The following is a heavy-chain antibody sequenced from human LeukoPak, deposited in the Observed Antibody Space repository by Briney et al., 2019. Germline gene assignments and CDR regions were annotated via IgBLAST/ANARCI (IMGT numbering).Heavy chain of an antibody. V-gene: IGHV1-2*02. J-gene: IGHJ3*02. CDR3: AREAYSSGNYLNAFDI. D-gene: IGHD6-19*01. CDR1: GYTFTCYY. Sequence: GASVKVSCKASGYTFTCYYMHWVRQAPGQGLEWMGWINPNSGGTNYAQKFQGRVTMTRDTSISTAYMELSRLRSDDTAVYYCAREAYSSGNYLNAFDIWGQGTMVTVSS. CDR2: INPNSGGT.